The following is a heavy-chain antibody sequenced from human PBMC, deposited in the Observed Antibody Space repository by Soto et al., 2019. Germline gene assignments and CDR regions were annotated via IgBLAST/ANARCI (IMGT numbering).Heavy chain of an antibody. J-gene: IGHJ4*02. CDR2: IIPVFGTT. CDR1: GGIFSSYA. V-gene: IGHV1-69*01. CDR3: GMGGSPYVWFNEY. D-gene: IGHD3-16*01. Sequence: QEQLVQSGAEVKKPGSSMKVSCKASGGIFSSYAISWVRQAPGQGLEWMGGIIPVFGTTNYAQKFQARVPITADESTNTAYMELSSLRSEDTAMYYCGMGGSPYVWFNEYWGQGTLVTVSS.